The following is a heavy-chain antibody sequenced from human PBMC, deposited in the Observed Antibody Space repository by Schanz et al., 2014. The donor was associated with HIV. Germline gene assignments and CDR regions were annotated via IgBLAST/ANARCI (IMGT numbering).Heavy chain of an antibody. CDR2: ISYDGTKK. D-gene: IGHD3-22*01. V-gene: IGHV3-30*18. CDR1: AFNFDSYG. J-gene: IGHJ6*02. CDR3: AKDRNYYESKYRGKGNYYYYYGMDV. Sequence: QVQLVESGGGVVQPGRSLRLSCVASAFNFDSYGMHWVRQAPGKGLEWVAVISYDGTKKHYADSVKGRFTISRDNSKNSLSLLIKSLRADDAAVYYCAKDRNYYESKYRGKGNYYYYYGMDVWGQGTTVTVSS.